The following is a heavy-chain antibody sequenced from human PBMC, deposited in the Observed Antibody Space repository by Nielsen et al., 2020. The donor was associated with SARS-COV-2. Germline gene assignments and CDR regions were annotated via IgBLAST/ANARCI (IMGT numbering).Heavy chain of an antibody. CDR1: GFTFDDYA. Sequence: GGSLRLSCAASGFTFDDYAMHGVRQAPGKGLEWVSGISWNSGSIGYADSVKGRFTISRDNAKNSLYLQMNSLRAEDTALYYCAKETGEGGMDVWGQVTTVTVSS. V-gene: IGHV3-9*01. CDR2: ISWNSGSI. J-gene: IGHJ6*02. D-gene: IGHD3-16*01. CDR3: AKETGEGGMDV.